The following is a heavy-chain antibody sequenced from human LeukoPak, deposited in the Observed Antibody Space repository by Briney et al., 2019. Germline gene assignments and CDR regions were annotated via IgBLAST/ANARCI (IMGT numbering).Heavy chain of an antibody. D-gene: IGHD6-13*01. CDR1: GGSISSSGYY. CDR2: IYHSGST. Sequence: PSETLSLTCTVSGGSISSSGYYWGWIRQPPGKGLEWIGSIYHSGSTNYNPSLKSRVTISVDKSKNQFSLKLSSVTAADTAVYYCARVRYSSRKGPMDVWGKGTTVTVSS. J-gene: IGHJ6*03. V-gene: IGHV4-39*07. CDR3: ARVRYSSRKGPMDV.